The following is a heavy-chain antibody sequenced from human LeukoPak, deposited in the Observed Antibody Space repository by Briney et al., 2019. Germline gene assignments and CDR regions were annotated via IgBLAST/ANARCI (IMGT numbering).Heavy chain of an antibody. D-gene: IGHD3-3*01. J-gene: IGHJ3*02. V-gene: IGHV3-21*01. CDR2: ISSSSSYI. Sequence: GGSLRLSCAASGFTFSSYSMNWVRQAPGKGLEWVSSISSSSSYIYYAGSVKGRFTISRDNAKNSLYLQMNSLRAEDTAVYYCARVLTIFGVGIDAFDIWGQGTMVTVSS. CDR1: GFTFSSYS. CDR3: ARVLTIFGVGIDAFDI.